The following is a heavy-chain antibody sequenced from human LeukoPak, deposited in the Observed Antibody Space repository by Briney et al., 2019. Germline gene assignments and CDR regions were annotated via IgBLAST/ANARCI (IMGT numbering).Heavy chain of an antibody. CDR2: ISSSGSTI. J-gene: IGHJ6*02. Sequence: PGGSLRLSCAASGFTFSDYYMSWIRQAPGKGLEWVSYISSSGSTIYYADSVKGRFTISRDNAKNTLYLQMNSLRAEDTAVYYCARGCRSGSSCFLWYYYYYGMDVWGQGTTVTVSS. CDR3: ARGCRSGSSCFLWYYYYYGMDV. V-gene: IGHV3-11*04. D-gene: IGHD2-15*01. CDR1: GFTFSDYY.